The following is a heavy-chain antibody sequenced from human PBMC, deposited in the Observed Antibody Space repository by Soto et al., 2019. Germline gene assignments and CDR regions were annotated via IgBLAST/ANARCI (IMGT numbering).Heavy chain of an antibody. J-gene: IGHJ4*02. V-gene: IGHV1-18*01. Sequence: QVHLVQSGAEMKKPGASVKVSCKGSGYAFTTYGITWVRQAPGQGLEWMGWISAHNGNTNYAQKLLGRVTVTRDTSTSTAYMELRSLRSDDTAVYYCARGRYGDYWGQGALVTVSS. CDR3: ARGRYGDY. CDR2: ISAHNGNT. D-gene: IGHD1-1*01. CDR1: GYAFTTYG.